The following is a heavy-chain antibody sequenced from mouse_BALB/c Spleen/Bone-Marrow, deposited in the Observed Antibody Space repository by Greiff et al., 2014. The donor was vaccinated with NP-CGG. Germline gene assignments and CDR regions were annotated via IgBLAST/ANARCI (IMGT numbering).Heavy chain of an antibody. V-gene: IGHV14-3*02. CDR1: GFDIKDTY. CDR2: IDPANGNT. J-gene: IGHJ3*01. Sequence: VQLQQSGAELVKPGASVKLSCTASGFDIKDTYMHWVKQRPEQGLEWIGRIDPANGNTKYDPKFQGKATITADTSSNTAYLQLSSLTSEDTAVYYCARWLPLAYWGQGTLVTVSA. D-gene: IGHD2-2*01. CDR3: ARWLPLAY.